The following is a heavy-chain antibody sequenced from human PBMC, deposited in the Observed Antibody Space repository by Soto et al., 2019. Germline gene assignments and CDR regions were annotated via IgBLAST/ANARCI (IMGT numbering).Heavy chain of an antibody. V-gene: IGHV4-4*07. J-gene: IGHJ4*02. CDR1: GGSINSYW. Sequence: SETLSLTCSVSGGSINSYWWSWIRQPAGKGLEWIGRVYSSGTTDYNPSLNSRATLSVETSKNQFSLKLSSVTAADTAVYYCARDIGSYAYGEGYWGQGIQVTVSS. D-gene: IGHD3-10*01. CDR3: ARDIGSYAYGEGY. CDR2: VYSSGTT.